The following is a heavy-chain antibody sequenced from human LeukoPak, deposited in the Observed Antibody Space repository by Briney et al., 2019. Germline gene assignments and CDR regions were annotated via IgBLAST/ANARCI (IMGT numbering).Heavy chain of an antibody. CDR3: AREGAARNFDY. J-gene: IGHJ4*02. D-gene: IGHD6-6*01. CDR1: GGSVNSGTYY. CDR2: IYTSGST. Sequence: SETLSLTCTVSGGSVNSGTYYWTWIRQPAGKGLEWIGRIYTSGSTNFDPSLKSRVSISLGTSQNQFSLKLSSVTAADTAVYYCAREGAARNFDYWGQGILVTVSS. V-gene: IGHV4-61*02.